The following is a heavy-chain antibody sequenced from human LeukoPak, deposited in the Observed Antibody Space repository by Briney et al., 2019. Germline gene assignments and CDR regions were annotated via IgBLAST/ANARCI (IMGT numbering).Heavy chain of an antibody. V-gene: IGHV6-1*01. D-gene: IGHD6-19*01. Sequence: SQTLSLTCAISGDSVSSNSAAWNWIRQSPSRGLEWLGRTYYRSKWYNDYAVSVKSRITINPDTSKNQFSLQLNSVTPEDTAVYYCAGSPGIAVAGTPGFGAWGQGTLVTVSS. CDR2: TYYRSKWYN. CDR3: AGSPGIAVAGTPGFGA. J-gene: IGHJ5*02. CDR1: GDSVSSNSAA.